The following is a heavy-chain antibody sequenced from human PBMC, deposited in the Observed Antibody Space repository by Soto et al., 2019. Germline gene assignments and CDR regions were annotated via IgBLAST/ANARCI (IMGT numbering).Heavy chain of an antibody. CDR2: INHSGST. Sequence: PSETLSLTCAVYGGSFSGYYCSWIRQPPGKGLEWIGEINHSGSTNYNPSLKSRVTISVDTSKNQFSLKLSSVTAADTAVYYCARAKIAAAGTRWFDPWGQGTLVTVSS. V-gene: IGHV4-34*01. CDR1: GGSFSGYY. J-gene: IGHJ5*02. D-gene: IGHD6-13*01. CDR3: ARAKIAAAGTRWFDP.